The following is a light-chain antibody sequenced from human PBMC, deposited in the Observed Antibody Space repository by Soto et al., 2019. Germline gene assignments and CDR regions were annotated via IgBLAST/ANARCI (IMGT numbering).Light chain of an antibody. Sequence: QSALTQPRSVSGSPGQSVTISCTGTTSDVGGYEYVSWYQQYPGKAPKLMLYDVNKRPSGVPDRFSGSKSGNTASLTVSGLQAEDEADYYCSSYAGGNNWVFGGRTKLTVL. J-gene: IGLJ3*02. CDR3: SSYAGGNNWV. CDR1: TSDVGGYEY. V-gene: IGLV2-11*01. CDR2: DVN.